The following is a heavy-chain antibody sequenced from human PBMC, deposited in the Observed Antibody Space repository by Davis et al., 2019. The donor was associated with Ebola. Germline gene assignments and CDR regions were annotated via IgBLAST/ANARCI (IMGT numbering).Heavy chain of an antibody. CDR1: GFTFSSYA. CDR3: ARDRGFGVVIHDAFDI. Sequence: GGSLRLSCAASGFTFSSYAMHWVRQAPGKGLEWVAVISYDGSNKYYADSVKGRFTISRDNSKNTLYLQMNSLRAEDTAVYYCARDRGFGVVIHDAFDIWGQGTMVTVSS. CDR2: ISYDGSNK. D-gene: IGHD3-3*01. J-gene: IGHJ3*02. V-gene: IGHV3-30-3*01.